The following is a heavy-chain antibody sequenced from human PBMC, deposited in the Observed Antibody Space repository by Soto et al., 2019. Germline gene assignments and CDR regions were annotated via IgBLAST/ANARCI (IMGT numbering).Heavy chain of an antibody. CDR2: ISGSGGST. Sequence: HPGGSLRLSCAASGFTFSSYAMSWVRQAPGKGLEWVSAISGSGGSTYYADSVKGRFTISRDNSKNTLYLQMNSLRAEDTAVYYCAKGDIAARPVYYYYYGMDVWGQGTTVTVSS. V-gene: IGHV3-23*01. J-gene: IGHJ6*02. CDR3: AKGDIAARPVYYYYYGMDV. D-gene: IGHD6-6*01. CDR1: GFTFSSYA.